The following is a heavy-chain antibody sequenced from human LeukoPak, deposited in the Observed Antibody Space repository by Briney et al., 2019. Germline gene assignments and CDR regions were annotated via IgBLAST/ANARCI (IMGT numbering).Heavy chain of an antibody. CDR2: IYTSGST. D-gene: IGHD2-21*02. Sequence: PSETLSLTCTVSGGSISSDSYYWSWVRQPAGKGLEWIGRIYTSGSTNYNPSLKSRVTISVDTSKNQFSLKLSSVTAADTAVYYCARPSSTADGRAFDIWGQGTMVTVSS. J-gene: IGHJ3*02. CDR3: ARPSSTADGRAFDI. V-gene: IGHV4-61*02. CDR1: GGSISSDSYY.